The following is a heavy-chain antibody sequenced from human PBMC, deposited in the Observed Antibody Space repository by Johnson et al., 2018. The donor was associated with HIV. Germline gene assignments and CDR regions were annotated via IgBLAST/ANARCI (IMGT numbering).Heavy chain of an antibody. CDR2: IRYGGSNK. CDR3: AIPLGVPTDDDAFDI. D-gene: IGHD2-2*01. V-gene: IGHV3-30*02. J-gene: IGHJ3*02. CDR1: GFTFSSYG. Sequence: QVQLLESGGGVVQPGRSLRLSCAASGFTFSSYGMHWVRQAPSKGLEWVAFIRYGGSNKYYADSVKGRFTISRDNSKNTLYLQMNSRRAEDTAVYYCAIPLGVPTDDDAFDIWGQGTMVTVSS.